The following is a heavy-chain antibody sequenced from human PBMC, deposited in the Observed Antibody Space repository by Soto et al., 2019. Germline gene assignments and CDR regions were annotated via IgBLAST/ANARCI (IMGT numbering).Heavy chain of an antibody. CDR1: GFTFSSYA. D-gene: IGHD1-1*01. V-gene: IGHV3-30-3*01. Sequence: QVQLVESGGGVVQPGRSLRLSCAASGFTFSSYAMHWVRQAPGKGLEWVAVISYDGSNKYYADSVKGRFTISRDNSKNTLYLQMNSLRAEDTAVYYCAREAQLGPDYGMDVW. CDR2: ISYDGSNK. CDR3: AREAQLGPDYGMDV. J-gene: IGHJ6*01.